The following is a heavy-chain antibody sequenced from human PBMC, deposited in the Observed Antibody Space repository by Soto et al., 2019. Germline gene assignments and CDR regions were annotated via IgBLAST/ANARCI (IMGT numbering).Heavy chain of an antibody. J-gene: IGHJ3*02. D-gene: IGHD2-8*02. CDR2: LSRSGNTI. V-gene: IGHV3-11*01. CDR1: GFPFVDYE. CDR3: AAAYGTGPNAGDI. Sequence: PACSLRLSCAASGFPFVDYEMSWIRQAAGKGPDWVSFLSRSGNTIYYADSVKVLITMSVDKSDSSAFLQWKSLKASDTAMYYCAAAYGTGPNAGDIWGQGTMVT.